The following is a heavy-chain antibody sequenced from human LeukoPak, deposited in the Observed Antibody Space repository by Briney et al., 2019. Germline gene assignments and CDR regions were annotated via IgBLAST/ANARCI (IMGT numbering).Heavy chain of an antibody. CDR3: ARHGGEYYDILTGYFNPKEFDY. V-gene: IGHV4-39*01. D-gene: IGHD3-9*01. Sequence: SETLSLTCTVSGGSISSSSYYWGWNRQPPGKGLEWIGSIYYSGSTYYNPSLKSRVTISVDTSKNQFSLKLSSVTAADTAVYYCARHGGEYYDILTGYFNPKEFDYWGQGTLVTVSS. J-gene: IGHJ4*02. CDR1: GGSISSSSYY. CDR2: IYYSGST.